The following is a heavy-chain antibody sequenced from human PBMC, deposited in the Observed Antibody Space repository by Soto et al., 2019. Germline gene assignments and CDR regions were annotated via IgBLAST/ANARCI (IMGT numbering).Heavy chain of an antibody. J-gene: IGHJ6*02. Sequence: GGSLRLSCAASGFTFSSYSMNWVRQAPGKGLEWVSSISSSSSYIYYADSVKGRFTISRDNAKNSLYLQMNSLRAEDTAVYYCARDYGSGSYVFYYYGMDVWGQGTTVTVSS. CDR2: ISSSSSYI. D-gene: IGHD3-10*01. CDR3: ARDYGSGSYVFYYYGMDV. V-gene: IGHV3-21*01. CDR1: GFTFSSYS.